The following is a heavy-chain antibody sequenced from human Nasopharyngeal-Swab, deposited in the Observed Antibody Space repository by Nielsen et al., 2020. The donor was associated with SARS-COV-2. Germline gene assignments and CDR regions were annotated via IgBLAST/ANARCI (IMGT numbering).Heavy chain of an antibody. V-gene: IGHV4-34*01. Sequence: SETLSLTCAVYGGSFSNYYWNWIRQPPGKGLEWIGEINHSGSTNYNPSLKSRVTISIDTSKNQFSLTLRSVTAADTALYYCARGSSTYYYGSGSYYVGKYYYYGMDVWGQGTTVIVSS. CDR1: GGSFSNYY. J-gene: IGHJ6*02. D-gene: IGHD3-10*01. CDR2: INHSGST. CDR3: ARGSSTYYYGSGSYYVGKYYYYGMDV.